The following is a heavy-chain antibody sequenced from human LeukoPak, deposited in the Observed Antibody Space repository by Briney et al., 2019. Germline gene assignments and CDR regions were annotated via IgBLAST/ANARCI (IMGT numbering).Heavy chain of an antibody. CDR3: AREYYDFWSGYPY. V-gene: IGHV3-48*04. CDR1: GFTFSSDS. CDR2: ISSSSSTI. Sequence: GGALRLSCAASGFTFSSDSMNGVRQAPGKGLEWVSYISSSSSTIYYADSVKGRFTISRDNAKNSLYLQMNSLRAEDTAVYYCAREYYDFWSGYPYWGQGTLVTVSS. D-gene: IGHD3-3*01. J-gene: IGHJ4*02.